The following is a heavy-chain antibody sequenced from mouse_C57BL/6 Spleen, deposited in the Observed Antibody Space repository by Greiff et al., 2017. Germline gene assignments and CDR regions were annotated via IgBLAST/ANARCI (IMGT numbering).Heavy chain of an antibody. V-gene: IGHV14-4*01. CDR1: GFNIKDDY. J-gene: IGHJ1*03. CDR3: TRYFDV. Sequence: VHVKQSGAELVRPGASVKLSCTASGFNIKDDYMHWVKQRPEQGLEWIGRIDPENGDTEYASKFQGKATITADTSSNTAYLQLSSLTSEDTAVYYSTRYFDVWGTGTTVTVSS. CDR2: IDPENGDT.